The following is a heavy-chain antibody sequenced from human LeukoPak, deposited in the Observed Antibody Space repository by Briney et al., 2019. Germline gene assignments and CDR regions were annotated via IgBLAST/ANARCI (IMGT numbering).Heavy chain of an antibody. Sequence: PGASVKVSCKASGYTFTSYGISWVRQAPGQGLEWMGWISAYNGNTNYAQKLQGRVTMTTDTSTSTAYMELRSLRSDDTAVYYCARDPWSCSGGSCYYYFDYWGQGTLVTVSS. D-gene: IGHD2-15*01. J-gene: IGHJ4*02. CDR1: GYTFTSYG. V-gene: IGHV1-18*01. CDR3: ARDPWSCSGGSCYYYFDY. CDR2: ISAYNGNT.